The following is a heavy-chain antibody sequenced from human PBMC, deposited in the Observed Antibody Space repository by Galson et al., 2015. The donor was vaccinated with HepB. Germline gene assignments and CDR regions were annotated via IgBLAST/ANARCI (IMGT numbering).Heavy chain of an antibody. CDR3: ARGVTMIVALFDP. D-gene: IGHD3-22*01. V-gene: IGHV3-30-3*01. CDR1: GFTFSSYA. CDR2: ISYDGSNK. J-gene: IGHJ5*02. Sequence: SLRLSCAASGFTFSSYAMHWVRQAPGKGLEWVAVISYDGSNKYYADSVKGRFTISRDNSKNTLYLQMNSLRAEDAAVYYCARGVTMIVALFDPWGQGTLVTVSS.